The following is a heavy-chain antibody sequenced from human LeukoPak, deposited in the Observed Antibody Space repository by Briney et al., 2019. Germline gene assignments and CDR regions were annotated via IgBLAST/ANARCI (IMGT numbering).Heavy chain of an antibody. CDR3: ARYVTSSSWYGTTWYYYGMDV. D-gene: IGHD6-13*01. CDR1: GYTFTSYG. V-gene: IGHV1-18*01. CDR2: ISAYNGNT. Sequence: ASVKVSCKASGYTFTSYGISWVRQAPGQGLERMGWISAYNGNTNYAQKLQGRVTMTTDTSTSTAYMELRSLRSDDTAVYYCARYVTSSSWYGTTWYYYGMDVWGQGTTVTVSS. J-gene: IGHJ6*02.